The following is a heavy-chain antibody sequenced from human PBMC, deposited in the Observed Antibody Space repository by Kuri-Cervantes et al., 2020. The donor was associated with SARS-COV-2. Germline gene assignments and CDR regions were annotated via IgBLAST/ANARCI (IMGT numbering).Heavy chain of an antibody. CDR2: ISSSSSYI. Sequence: ETLSLTCAASGSTISSYSVNWVRQAPGKGLEWVSSISSSSSYIYYADSVKGRFTISRDNAKNPLYLQMNSLRAEDTAVYYCASLCGGDCLSPFDYWGQGTLVTVSS. J-gene: IGHJ4*02. D-gene: IGHD2-21*02. V-gene: IGHV3-21*01. CDR1: GSTISSYS. CDR3: ASLCGGDCLSPFDY.